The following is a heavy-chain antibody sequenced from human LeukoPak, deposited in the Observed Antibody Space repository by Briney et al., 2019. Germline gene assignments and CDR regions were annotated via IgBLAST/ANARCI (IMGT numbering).Heavy chain of an antibody. Sequence: KPGGSLRLSCAASGFTFSDYYMSWIRQAPGKGLEWVSYISSSGSTIYYADSVKGRFTISRDNAKNSLYLQMNSLRAEDTAVYYCARARIVGATPHYFDYWGQGTLVTVSS. V-gene: IGHV3-11*04. D-gene: IGHD1-26*01. CDR2: ISSSGSTI. CDR1: GFTFSDYY. CDR3: ARARIVGATPHYFDY. J-gene: IGHJ4*02.